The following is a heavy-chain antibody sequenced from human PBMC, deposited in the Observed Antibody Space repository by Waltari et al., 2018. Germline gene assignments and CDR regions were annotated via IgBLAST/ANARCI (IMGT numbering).Heavy chain of an antibody. D-gene: IGHD6-6*01. J-gene: IGHJ6*03. CDR3: ARGIAARGYYYYMDV. V-gene: IGHV1-69*04. Sequence: QVQLVQSGAEVKKPGSSVKFSCKASGGTFSSYAIRWVRQAPGQGLEWMGGIIPMLGIGNNAQKFQGRVTITADESTSTAYMELSSLRSEDTAVYYCARGIAARGYYYYMDVWGKGTTVTVSS. CDR1: GGTFSSYA. CDR2: IIPMLGIG.